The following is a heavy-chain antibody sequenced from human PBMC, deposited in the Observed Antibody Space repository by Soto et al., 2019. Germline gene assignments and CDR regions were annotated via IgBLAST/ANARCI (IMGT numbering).Heavy chain of an antibody. D-gene: IGHD3-22*01. V-gene: IGHV4-59*01. CDR3: ARARYDSSGYYYFDY. Sequence: PSETLSLTCTVSGGSISGYYWSWIRQPPGKGLEWIGYIYYSVSTIYNPSLKSRVTISVDTSKNQFSLKLSSVTAADTAVYYCARARYDSSGYYYFDYWGQGTPVTVSS. CDR1: GGSISGYY. J-gene: IGHJ4*02. CDR2: IYYSVST.